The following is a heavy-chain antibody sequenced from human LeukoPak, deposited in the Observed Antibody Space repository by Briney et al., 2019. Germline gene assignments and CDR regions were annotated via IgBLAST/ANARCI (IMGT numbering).Heavy chain of an antibody. D-gene: IGHD2-2*01. V-gene: IGHV4-31*03. CDR3: ARERYCSSTSCYEIGHSYGMDV. CDR2: IYYSGST. Sequence: SQTLSLTCTVSGGSISSGGYYWSWLRQHPGTGLEWIGYIYYSGSTYYNPSLKSRVTISVDTSKNQFSLKLSSATAADTAVYYCARERYCSSTSCYEIGHSYGMDVWGQGTTVTVSS. J-gene: IGHJ6*02. CDR1: GGSISSGGYY.